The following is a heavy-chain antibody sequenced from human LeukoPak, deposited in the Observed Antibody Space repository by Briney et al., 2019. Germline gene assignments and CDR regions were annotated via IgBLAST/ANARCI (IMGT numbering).Heavy chain of an antibody. Sequence: PSETLSLTCTVSGGSISSYYWSWIRQPAGKGLEWIGRIYTSGSTNYNPSLKSRVTISVDTSKNQFSLKLSSVTAADTAVYYCAGGRIEDLTMIGRKRHSFDYWGQGTLVTVSS. CDR3: AGGRIEDLTMIGRKRHSFDY. CDR1: GGSISSYY. CDR2: IYTSGST. V-gene: IGHV4-4*07. J-gene: IGHJ4*02. D-gene: IGHD3-22*01.